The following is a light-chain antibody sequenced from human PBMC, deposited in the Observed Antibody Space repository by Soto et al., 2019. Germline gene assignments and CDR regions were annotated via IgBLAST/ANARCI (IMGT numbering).Light chain of an antibody. V-gene: IGLV1-51*02. Sequence: QSVLTQPPSVSASPGQKVTIPCSGSSSNIGNNHVSWDQQLPRTAPKLLMYEDNKRPSGIPDRFSGSKTGTSATLGITGLQTGDEANYYCAVWDTSLSAGVFGGGTKVTVL. J-gene: IGLJ3*02. CDR3: AVWDTSLSAGV. CDR2: EDN. CDR1: SSNIGNNH.